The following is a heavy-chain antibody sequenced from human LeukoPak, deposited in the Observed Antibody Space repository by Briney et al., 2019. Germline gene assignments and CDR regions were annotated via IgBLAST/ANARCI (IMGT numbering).Heavy chain of an antibody. CDR3: ARVGYDFPFDY. V-gene: IGHV4-59*01. D-gene: IGHD3-3*01. CDR1: GGTISSYY. Sequence: SETLSLTCTVSGGTISSYYWSWMRQPPGKGLEWIGYIYHSGSANYNPSLKSRVTISVDTYKNQFSLKLSSVTAADTAVYYCARVGYDFPFDYWGQGTLVTGSS. J-gene: IGHJ4*02. CDR2: IYHSGSA.